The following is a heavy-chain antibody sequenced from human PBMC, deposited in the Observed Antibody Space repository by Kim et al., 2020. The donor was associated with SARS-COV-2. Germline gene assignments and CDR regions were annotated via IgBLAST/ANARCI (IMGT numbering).Heavy chain of an antibody. J-gene: IGHJ6*02. CDR3: TTRIGGSYTDYYYYGMDV. CDR2: IKSKTDGGTT. CDR1: GFTFSNAW. Sequence: GGSLRLSCAASGFTFSNAWMSWVRQAPGKGLEWVGRIKSKTDGGTTDYAAPVKGRFTISRDDSKNTLYLQMNSLKTEDTAVYYCTTRIGGSYTDYYYYGMDVWGQGTTVTVSS. V-gene: IGHV3-15*01. D-gene: IGHD1-26*01.